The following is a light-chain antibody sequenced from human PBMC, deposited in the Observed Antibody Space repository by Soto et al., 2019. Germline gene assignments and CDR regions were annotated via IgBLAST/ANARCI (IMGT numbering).Light chain of an antibody. J-gene: IGLJ1*01. CDR2: YKSDSDK. CDR1: SGINVGTYR. V-gene: IGLV5-45*03. Sequence: QPVLTQQSSLSASPGASASLTCTLSSGINVGTYRIYWYQQKPGSPPQYLLSYKSDSDKQQGSGVPSRFSGSKDASANAGILLISGLQSEDEADYYCMIWHSSAYVFGTGTKATVL. CDR3: MIWHSSAYV.